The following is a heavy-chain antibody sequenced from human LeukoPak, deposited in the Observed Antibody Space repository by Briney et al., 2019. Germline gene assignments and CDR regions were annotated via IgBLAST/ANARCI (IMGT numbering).Heavy chain of an antibody. J-gene: IGHJ4*02. CDR1: GYSFTTFG. V-gene: IGHV1-18*01. CDR3: ARGGRTPVTGYFDY. Sequence: GASVKVSCKASGYSFTTFGVSRVRQAPGQGLEWMGWISTYNDDTNYAQKFQGRVTMTTDTSTSTAYMELRRLDSDDTAVYYCARGGRTPVTGYFDYWGQGTLVTVSS. CDR2: ISTYNDDT. D-gene: IGHD4-11*01.